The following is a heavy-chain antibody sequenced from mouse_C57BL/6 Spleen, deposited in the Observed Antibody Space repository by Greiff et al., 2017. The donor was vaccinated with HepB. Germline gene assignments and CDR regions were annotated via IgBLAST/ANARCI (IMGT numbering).Heavy chain of an antibody. J-gene: IGHJ4*01. CDR2: INPNNGGT. V-gene: IGHV1-26*01. D-gene: IGHD4-1*01. CDR1: GYTFTDYY. CDR3: ARWELLDAMDY. Sequence: VQLQQSGPELVKPGASVKISCKASGYTFTDYYMNWVKQSHGKSLEWIGDINPNNGGTSYNQKFKGKATLTVDKSSSTAYMELRSLTSEDSAVYYCARWELLDAMDYWGQGTSVTVSS.